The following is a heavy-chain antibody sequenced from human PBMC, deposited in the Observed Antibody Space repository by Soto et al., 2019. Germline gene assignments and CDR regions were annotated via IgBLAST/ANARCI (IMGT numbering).Heavy chain of an antibody. V-gene: IGHV4-31*03. Sequence: SETLSLTCTVSGGSISSGGYYWSWIRQHPGKGLEWIGYIYYSGSTYYDPSLKSRVTISVDTSKNQFSLKLSSVTAADTAVYYCARDSRDAFDIWGQGTMVTVSS. J-gene: IGHJ3*02. CDR2: IYYSGST. CDR1: GGSISSGGYY. CDR3: ARDSRDAFDI.